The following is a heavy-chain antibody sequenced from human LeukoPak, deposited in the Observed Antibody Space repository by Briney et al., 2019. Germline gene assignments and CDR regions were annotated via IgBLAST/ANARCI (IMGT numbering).Heavy chain of an antibody. CDR3: ARDGPDDVVVVPAAIRRFDY. J-gene: IGHJ4*02. CDR2: ISSSSSYI. CDR1: GFTFSSYS. Sequence: PGGSPRLSCAASGFTFSSYSMNWVRQAPGKGLEWVSSISSSSSYIYYADSVKGRFTISRDNAKNSLYLQMNSLRAEDTAVYYCARDGPDDVVVVPAAIRRFDYWGQGTLVTVSS. D-gene: IGHD2-2*02. V-gene: IGHV3-21*01.